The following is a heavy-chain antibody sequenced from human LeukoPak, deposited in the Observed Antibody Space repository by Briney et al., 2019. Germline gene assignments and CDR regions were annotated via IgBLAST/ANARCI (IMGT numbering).Heavy chain of an antibody. CDR2: INPSSGST. J-gene: IGHJ4*02. CDR1: RYTFNSYY. V-gene: IGHV1-46*02. D-gene: IGHD6-19*01. CDR3: ASSSSGWEQRAPFDY. Sequence: ASVKVSCKASRYTFNSYYLHWVRQAPGQGLEWMGIINPSSGSTSYTQNFQGRVTMTRDTSTSTVYMELSSLRSEDTAVYYCASSSSGWEQRAPFDYWGQGTQVTVSS.